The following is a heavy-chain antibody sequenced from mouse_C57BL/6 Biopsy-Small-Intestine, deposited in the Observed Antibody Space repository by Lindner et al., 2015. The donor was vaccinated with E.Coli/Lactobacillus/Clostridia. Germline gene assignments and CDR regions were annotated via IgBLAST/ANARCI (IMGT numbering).Heavy chain of an antibody. CDR2: ISAYNGNT. CDR3: VRDSKEQLVDY. CDR1: GYTFTSYT. Sequence: SVKVSCKASGYTFTSYTITSGDDRAPGQGLEWMGWISAYNGNTNFAQKLQGRVTMTTDTSTSTVYMELRSLTSDDTAVYYCVRDSKEQLVDYWGQGTLVTVSS. V-gene: IGHV1-4*01. D-gene: IGHD2-2*01. J-gene: IGHJ4*01.